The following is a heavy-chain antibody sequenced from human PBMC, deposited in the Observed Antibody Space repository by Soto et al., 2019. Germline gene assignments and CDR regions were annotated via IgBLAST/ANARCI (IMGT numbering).Heavy chain of an antibody. V-gene: IGHV1-18*01. Sequence: SYPIRCMRQAPGQGLEWMGWISAYNGNTNYAQKLQGRVTMTTDTSTSTAYMELRSLRSDDTAVYYCARDPPPPDYWGQGTLVTVSS. CDR2: ISAYNGNT. CDR1: SYP. J-gene: IGHJ4*02. CDR3: ARDPPPPDY.